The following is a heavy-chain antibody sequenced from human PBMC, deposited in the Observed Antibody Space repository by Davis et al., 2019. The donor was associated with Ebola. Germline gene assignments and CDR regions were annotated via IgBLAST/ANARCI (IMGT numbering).Heavy chain of an antibody. Sequence: ASVKVSCKASGYSFTNYYMHWVRQAPGQGLEWMGMINPNDGRTIYAQKFQGRVTVTRDTSATTAYMDLSSLRSEDTAVYFCARLSSTWSSLYGMDVWGQGTTVTVSS. J-gene: IGHJ6*02. CDR3: ARLSSTWSSLYGMDV. CDR1: GYSFTNYY. D-gene: IGHD6-13*01. CDR2: INPNDGRT. V-gene: IGHV1-46*01.